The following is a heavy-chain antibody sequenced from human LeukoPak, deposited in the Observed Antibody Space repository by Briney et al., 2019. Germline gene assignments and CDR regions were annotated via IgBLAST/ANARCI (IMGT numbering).Heavy chain of an antibody. CDR3: ARLVLRLGELSHFDY. J-gene: IGHJ4*02. CDR1: GGTFSSYG. V-gene: IGHV1-18*01. CDR2: ISAYNGNT. Sequence: ASVKVSCKASGGTFSSYGISWVRQAPGQGLEWMGWISAYNGNTNYAQKLQGRVTMTTDTSTSTAYMELRSLRSDDTAVYYCARLVLRLGELSHFDYWGQGTLVTVS. D-gene: IGHD3-16*02.